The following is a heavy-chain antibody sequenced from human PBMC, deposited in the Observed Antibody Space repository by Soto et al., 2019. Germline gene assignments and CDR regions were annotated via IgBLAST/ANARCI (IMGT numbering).Heavy chain of an antibody. J-gene: IGHJ4*02. V-gene: IGHV3-23*01. D-gene: IGHD3-10*01. CDR1: GFTFSSYA. CDR3: ATYPIKVLGPY. Sequence: GGSLRLSWAASGFTFSSYAMSWVRQAPGKGLEWVSAISGSGGSTYYADSVKGRFTISRDNSKNTLYLQMNSLRAEDTAVYYCATYPIKVLGPYWGQGTLVTVSS. CDR2: ISGSGGST.